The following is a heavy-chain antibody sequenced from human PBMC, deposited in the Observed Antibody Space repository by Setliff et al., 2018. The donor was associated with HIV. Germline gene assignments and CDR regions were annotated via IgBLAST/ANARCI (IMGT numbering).Heavy chain of an antibody. V-gene: IGHV4-34*01. CDR3: ARVGSYFCGSRGPNFKYFYYYMDV. CDR1: GGSFSGYY. Sequence: SETLSLTCAVYGGSFSGYYWTWIRQSPGKGLDWIGEVNYKGSSIYNPSLRSRTTISVDTSKNQFSLKLSSVTAADTATYYCARVGSYFCGSRGPNFKYFYYYMDVWDKGITVTVSS. J-gene: IGHJ6*03. CDR2: VNYKGSS. D-gene: IGHD2-15*01.